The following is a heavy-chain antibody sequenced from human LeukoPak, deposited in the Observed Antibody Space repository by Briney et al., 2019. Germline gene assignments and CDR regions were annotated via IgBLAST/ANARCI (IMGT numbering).Heavy chain of an antibody. J-gene: IGHJ4*02. V-gene: IGHV3-23*01. Sequence: PGGSLRLSCAASGFTFSTYAMSWVRQAPGKGLEWVSAISGSGGSTYYADSVKGRFTISRDNSKNTLYLQMNSLRAEDTAVYYCAKDQGGGWLYYFDYWGQGTLVTVSS. CDR2: ISGSGGST. CDR3: AKDQGGGWLYYFDY. D-gene: IGHD6-19*01. CDR1: GFTFSTYA.